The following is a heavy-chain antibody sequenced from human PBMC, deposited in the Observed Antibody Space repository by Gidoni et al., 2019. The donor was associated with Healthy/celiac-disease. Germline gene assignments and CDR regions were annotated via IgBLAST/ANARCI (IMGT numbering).Heavy chain of an antibody. D-gene: IGHD5-12*01. CDR3: ARGYRGGYNWLYYFDY. CDR1: GFTFSGYG. CDR2: IWYDGSNK. V-gene: IGHV3-33*01. Sequence: QVQLVESGGGVVQPGRSLRLSCAASGFTFSGYGMHWVRQAPGKGLEWVAVIWYDGSNKYYADSVKGRFTISRDNSKNTLYLQMNSLRAEDTAVYYCARGYRGGYNWLYYFDYWGQGTLVTVSS. J-gene: IGHJ4*02.